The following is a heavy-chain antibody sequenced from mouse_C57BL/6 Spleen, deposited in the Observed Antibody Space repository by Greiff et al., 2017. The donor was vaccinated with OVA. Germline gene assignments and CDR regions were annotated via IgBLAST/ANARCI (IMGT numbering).Heavy chain of an antibody. CDR1: GYTFTSYG. CDR2: IYPRSGNT. CDR3: ARVGGYSLFDY. Sequence: VQLQQSGAELARPGASVKLSCKASGYTFTSYGISWVKQRTGQGLEWIGEIYPRSGNTYYNEKFKCKATLTADKSSSTAYMELRSLTSEDSAVYFCARVGGYSLFDYWGQGTTLTVSS. D-gene: IGHD2-3*01. J-gene: IGHJ2*01. V-gene: IGHV1-81*01.